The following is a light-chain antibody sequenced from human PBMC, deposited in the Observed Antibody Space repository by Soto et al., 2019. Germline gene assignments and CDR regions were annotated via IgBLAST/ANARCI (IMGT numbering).Light chain of an antibody. CDR1: QGISSY. CDR2: GAS. J-gene: IGKJ3*01. Sequence: DIQMTQSPSSLSASVGDRVTXXCRASQGISSYLAWYQQKPGKVPKLLIYGASTLHSGVPSRFSGSGSGTDFTLTINSLQPEDVATYYCQRYNSVPNTXGPGTKVDIK. CDR3: QRYNSVPNT. V-gene: IGKV1-27*01.